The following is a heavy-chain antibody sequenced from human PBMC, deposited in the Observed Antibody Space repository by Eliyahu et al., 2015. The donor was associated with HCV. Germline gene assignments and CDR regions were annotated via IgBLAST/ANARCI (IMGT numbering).Heavy chain of an antibody. J-gene: IGHJ5*02. CDR2: IHYSGST. V-gene: IGHV4-59*01. CDR1: GGSIXTYY. CDR3: ASGGGGIAVAGTGGWFDP. D-gene: IGHD6-19*01. Sequence: QVQLQESGPGLVQPSETLSLTCTVSGGSIXTYYGSWIRQPPGKGLEWIGYIHYSGSTHSNPSLKSRVTISVDTSKNQFSLKLNSVTAADTAVYYCASGGGGIAVAGTGGWFDPWGLGTLVTVSS.